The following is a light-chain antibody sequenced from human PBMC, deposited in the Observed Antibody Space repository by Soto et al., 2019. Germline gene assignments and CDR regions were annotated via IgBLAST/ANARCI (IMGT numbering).Light chain of an antibody. CDR1: SGSIASNY. V-gene: IGLV6-57*03. CDR3: QSYDNSNHV. Sequence: NFMLTQPHSVSASPGQTVTISCTRTSGSIASNYVQWYQQRPCSAPTTVIFEDNQRPSGVPRRFSGSIDSSSNSASLTISGLNTEYEADYSCQSYDNSNHVYGPGTKLTVL. CDR2: EDN. J-gene: IGLJ1*01.